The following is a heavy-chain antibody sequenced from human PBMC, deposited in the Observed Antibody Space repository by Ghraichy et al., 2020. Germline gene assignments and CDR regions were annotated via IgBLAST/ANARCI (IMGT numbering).Heavy chain of an antibody. J-gene: IGHJ4*02. CDR3: ARDSAPSLELNYYGSGRARNHFDY. V-gene: IGHV3-33*01. CDR2: IWYDGSNK. Sequence: GGSLRLSCAASGFTFSSYGMHWVRQAPGKGLEWVAVIWYDGSNKYYADSVKGRFTISRDNSKNTLYLQMNSLRAEDTAVYYCARDSAPSLELNYYGSGRARNHFDYWGQGTLVTVSS. D-gene: IGHD3-10*01. CDR1: GFTFSSYG.